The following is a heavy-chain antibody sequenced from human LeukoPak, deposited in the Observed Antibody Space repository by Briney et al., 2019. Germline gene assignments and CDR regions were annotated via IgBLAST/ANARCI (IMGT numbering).Heavy chain of an antibody. Sequence: GGSLRLSCAASGLTFSSHWMHWVRQAPGEGLVWVSRITNDGSSTTYADSVKGRFTISRDNAKNSLFLQMNSLRPEDTAFYYCAKDRGTGSYPYYFDSWGQGTLVTVSS. CDR2: ITNDGSST. V-gene: IGHV3-74*01. D-gene: IGHD1-26*01. J-gene: IGHJ4*02. CDR1: GLTFSSHW. CDR3: AKDRGTGSYPYYFDS.